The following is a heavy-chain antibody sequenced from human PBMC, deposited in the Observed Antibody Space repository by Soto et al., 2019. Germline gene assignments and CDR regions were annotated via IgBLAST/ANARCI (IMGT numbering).Heavy chain of an antibody. J-gene: IGHJ4*02. CDR3: AKDASRTSGWYYFDY. Sequence: GGSLRLSCAASGFTFSILAMGWVRQAPGKGLEWVSVIDYTGGTTYYTDSVKGRFISRDNSKKMLYLQMNSLRAEDTAVYYCAKDASRTSGWYYFDYWGQGALVTVSS. D-gene: IGHD6-19*01. V-gene: IGHV3-23*01. CDR2: IDYTGGTT. CDR1: GFTFSILA.